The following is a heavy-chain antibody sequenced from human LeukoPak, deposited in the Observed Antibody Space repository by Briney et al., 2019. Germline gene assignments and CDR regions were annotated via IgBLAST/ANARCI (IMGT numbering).Heavy chain of an antibody. V-gene: IGHV3-23*01. D-gene: IGHD1-26*01. J-gene: IGHJ6*03. CDR3: ASIGPPYYYYMDV. CDR1: GFTFSSYG. Sequence: GGSLRLSCAASGFTFSSYGMSWVRQAPGKGLEWVSAISGSGGSTYYADSVKGRFTISRDNSKNTLYLQMNSLRAEDTAVYYCASIGPPYYYYMDVWGKGTTVTVSS. CDR2: ISGSGGST.